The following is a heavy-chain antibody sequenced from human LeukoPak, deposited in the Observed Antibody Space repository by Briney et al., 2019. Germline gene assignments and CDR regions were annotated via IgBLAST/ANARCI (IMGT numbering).Heavy chain of an antibody. D-gene: IGHD7-27*01. J-gene: IGHJ3*02. Sequence: PSETLSLTCTVSGGSISSYYWSWIRQPPGKGLEWIGYIYYSGSTNYNPSLKSRVTISVDTSKNQFSLKLGSVTAADTAVYYCARANWGYDAFDIWGQGTMVTVSS. CDR2: IYYSGST. CDR3: ARANWGYDAFDI. V-gene: IGHV4-59*01. CDR1: GGSISSYY.